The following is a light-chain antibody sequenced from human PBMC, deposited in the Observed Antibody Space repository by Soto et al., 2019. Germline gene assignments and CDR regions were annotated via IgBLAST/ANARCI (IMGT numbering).Light chain of an antibody. CDR2: GAS. J-gene: IGKJ4*01. V-gene: IGKV3-20*01. CDR3: QQYGSSLFT. CDR1: QSVSSSY. Sequence: EIVLKQSPGTLSLSPGERATLSCRASQSVSSSYLAWYQQKPGQAPRLLIYGASSRATGIPDRFSGSGSGTDFTLTISRLEPEDFAVYYCQQYGSSLFTFGGGTKVDIK.